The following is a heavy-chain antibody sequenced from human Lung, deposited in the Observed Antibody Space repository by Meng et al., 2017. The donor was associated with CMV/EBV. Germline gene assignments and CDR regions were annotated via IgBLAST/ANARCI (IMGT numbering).Heavy chain of an antibody. CDR1: AASVNGGGYY. D-gene: IGHD4-17*01. Sequence: AAASVNGGGYYWNWSRQSPGKGLEWIGYIGVIGNPYYDPSLKSRLTISLDTSKDQLSLKLTSVAAADTAVYYCARERGADYVAGDYWGQGALVTVSS. CDR3: ARERGADYVAGDY. J-gene: IGHJ4*02. V-gene: IGHV4-30-4*01. CDR2: IGVIGNP.